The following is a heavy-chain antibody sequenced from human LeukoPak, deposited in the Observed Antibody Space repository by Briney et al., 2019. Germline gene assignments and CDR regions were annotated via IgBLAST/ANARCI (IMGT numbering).Heavy chain of an antibody. Sequence: GGSLRLSCAASGFTFSSYGMSWVRQAPGKGLEWVSSISGSGGRTNYADSVKGRFTISRDSSKNMLYLQLNSLRAEDTAIYYCSRFRWGDYYYYGVDVWGQGTTVTVSS. CDR3: SRFRWGDYYYYGVDV. CDR1: GFTFSSYG. J-gene: IGHJ6*02. V-gene: IGHV3-23*01. D-gene: IGHD3-16*01. CDR2: ISGSGGRT.